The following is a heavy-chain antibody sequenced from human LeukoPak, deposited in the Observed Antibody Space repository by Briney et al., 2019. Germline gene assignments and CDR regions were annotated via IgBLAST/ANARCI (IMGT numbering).Heavy chain of an antibody. V-gene: IGHV4-61*05. CDR2: IYYSGST. D-gene: IGHD5-24*01. CDR1: GGSISSSSYY. Sequence: SETLSLTCTVSGGSISSSSYYWGWIRQPPGKGLEWIGYIYYSGSTNYNPSLKSRVTISVDTSKNQFSLKLSSVTAADTAVYYCARWMATMGVDYWGQGTLVTVSS. CDR3: ARWMATMGVDY. J-gene: IGHJ4*02.